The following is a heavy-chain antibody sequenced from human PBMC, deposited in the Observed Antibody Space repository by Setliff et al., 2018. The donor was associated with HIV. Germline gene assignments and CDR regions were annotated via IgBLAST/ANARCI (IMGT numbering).Heavy chain of an antibody. CDR1: GFIFSSYA. D-gene: IGHD6-19*01. V-gene: IGHV3-23*01. CDR3: TKDRSVWLGPRVYFDY. CDR2: ITGSGGSP. J-gene: IGHJ4*02. Sequence: LRLSCAASGFIFSSYAMSWVRQAPGKGLEWVSGITGSGGSPYHADSVKGRFTISRDKSKNTLYLQMSSLRAEDTAVYYCTKDRSVWLGPRVYFDYWGQGTLVTVSS.